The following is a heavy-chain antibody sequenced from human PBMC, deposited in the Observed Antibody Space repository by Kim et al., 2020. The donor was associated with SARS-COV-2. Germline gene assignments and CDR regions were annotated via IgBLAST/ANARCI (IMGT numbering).Heavy chain of an antibody. D-gene: IGHD5-18*01. Sequence: GGSLRLSCAAFGYSLTTYGTHWIRQTPGKGLQWVAVMWNHGNTQWYADSVKGQFTVSRDISKNTLYLQMNRVRVEDTAVYYCARDAVTSLDYWGRGTLVAVSS. CDR1: GYSLTTYG. CDR3: ARDAVTSLDY. J-gene: IGHJ4*02. CDR2: MWNHGNTQ. V-gene: IGHV3-33*01.